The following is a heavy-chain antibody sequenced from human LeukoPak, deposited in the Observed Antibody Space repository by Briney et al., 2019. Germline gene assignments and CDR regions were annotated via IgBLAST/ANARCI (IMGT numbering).Heavy chain of an antibody. CDR3: ARGRRDSEYVGGLGY. Sequence: GGPLRLSCAASGFTFSSYWMSWVRQAPGKGLEWVANIKQDGSEKYYVDSVKGRFTISRDNAKNLLFLQMNSLRAEDTAVYSCARGRRDSEYVGGLGYWGQGILVTVSS. D-gene: IGHD3-16*01. CDR1: GFTFSSYW. CDR2: IKQDGSEK. J-gene: IGHJ4*02. V-gene: IGHV3-7*03.